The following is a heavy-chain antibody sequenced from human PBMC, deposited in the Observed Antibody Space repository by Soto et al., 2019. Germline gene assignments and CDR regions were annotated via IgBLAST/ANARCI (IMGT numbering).Heavy chain of an antibody. J-gene: IGHJ5*01. V-gene: IGHV1-18*01. CDR3: ERDTPHTDS. CDR1: GYTFTSYH. Sequence: QVQLVQSGDEVKKPGASVKVSCKTSGYTFTSYHISWVRQAPGQGLEWMGWISAYNTNTNYAQKFQGRVTMTTDTLTSTAYMELSSLRSDDTAVYYCERDTPHTDSGGQGTLVTVSS. CDR2: ISAYNTNT.